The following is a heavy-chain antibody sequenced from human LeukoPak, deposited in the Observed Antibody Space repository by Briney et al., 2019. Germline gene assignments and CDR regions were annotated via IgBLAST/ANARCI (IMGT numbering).Heavy chain of an antibody. V-gene: IGHV4-39*01. Sequence: SETLSLTCTVSGGSISSSSYYWGWIRQAPGKGLEWIGSIYYSGSTYYNPSLKSRVTISVDTSKNQFSLKLSSVTAADTAVYYCARIVATNRFDYWGQGTLVTVSS. CDR3: ARIVATNRFDY. CDR2: IYYSGST. J-gene: IGHJ4*02. D-gene: IGHD5-12*01. CDR1: GGSISSSSYY.